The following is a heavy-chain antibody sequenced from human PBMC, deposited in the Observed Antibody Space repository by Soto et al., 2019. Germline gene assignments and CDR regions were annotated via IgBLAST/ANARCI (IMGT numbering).Heavy chain of an antibody. CDR2: IYPVDSDT. CDR3: ARHIRNFRCYSFSRDV. CDR1: AYTFTEYC. J-gene: IGHJ6*02. D-gene: IGHD2-21*01. Sequence: GEYLKISCKGSAYTFTEYCIGWCRQLPGKGQEWMGVIYPVDSDTRYNPSFQGLVPITVDKSTTTAYLQWNTLQASDTAMYYSARHIRNFRCYSFSRDVWCLGTTV. V-gene: IGHV5-51*01.